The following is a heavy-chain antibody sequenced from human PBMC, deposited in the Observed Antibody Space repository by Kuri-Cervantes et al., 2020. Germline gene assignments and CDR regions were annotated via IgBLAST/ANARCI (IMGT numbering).Heavy chain of an antibody. CDR1: GGSFSGYY. D-gene: IGHD2-15*01. Sequence: SETVSLTCAVYGGSFSGYYWSWIRQPPGKGLEWIGEINHSGSTNYNPSLKSRVTISVDTSKNQFSLKLSSVTAADTAVYYCAATVVVAVAYFDYWGQGTLVTVSS. V-gene: IGHV4-34*01. CDR3: AATVVVAVAYFDY. J-gene: IGHJ4*02. CDR2: INHSGST.